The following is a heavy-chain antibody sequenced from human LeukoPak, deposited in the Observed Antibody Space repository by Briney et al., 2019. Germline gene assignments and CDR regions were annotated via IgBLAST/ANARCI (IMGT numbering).Heavy chain of an antibody. CDR1: GFTFSSYA. J-gene: IGHJ3*02. V-gene: IGHV3-23*01. CDR3: AKTHPRGYSYGCGGGAFDI. CDR2: ISGSGGST. D-gene: IGHD5-18*01. Sequence: GGSLRLSCAASGFTFSSYAMSWVRQAPGKGLEWVSAISGSGGSTYYADSVKGRFTISRDNSKNTLYLQMNSPRAEDAAVYYCAKTHPRGYSYGCGGGAFDIWGQGTMVTVSS.